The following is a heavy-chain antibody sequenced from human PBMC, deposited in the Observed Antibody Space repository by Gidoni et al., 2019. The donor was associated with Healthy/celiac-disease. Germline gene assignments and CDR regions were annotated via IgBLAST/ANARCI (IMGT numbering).Heavy chain of an antibody. CDR1: GFTVSSNY. CDR3: ARDRELGRAEPYYYDSSGHSDAFDI. Sequence: EVQLVESGGGLVQPGGSLRLSCAASGFTVSSNYLRWVRRAPGKGLEWVSVIYSGGSTYYADSVKGRFTISRDNSKNTLYLQMNSLRAEDTAVYYCARDRELGRAEPYYYDSSGHSDAFDIWGQGTMVTVSS. V-gene: IGHV3-66*01. J-gene: IGHJ3*02. CDR2: IYSGGST. D-gene: IGHD3-22*01.